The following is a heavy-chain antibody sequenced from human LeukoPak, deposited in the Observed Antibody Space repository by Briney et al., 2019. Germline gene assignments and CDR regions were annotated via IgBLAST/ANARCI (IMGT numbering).Heavy chain of an antibody. J-gene: IGHJ4*02. CDR3: VRDQKEGDGRGYAPRFDC. Sequence: SETLSLTCTVSGDPINTYHWSWIRQPAGKGLEWIGRIYSSGRANYNPSLESRVTMSVDTSKNHFSLRLSSVTAADTAVYYCVRDQKEGDGRGYAPRFDCWGQGTMVTVSS. CDR1: GDPINTYH. D-gene: IGHD3-22*01. V-gene: IGHV4-4*07. CDR2: IYSSGRA.